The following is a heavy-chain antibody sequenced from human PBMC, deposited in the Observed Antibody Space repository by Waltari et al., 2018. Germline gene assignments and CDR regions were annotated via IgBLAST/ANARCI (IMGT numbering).Heavy chain of an antibody. CDR1: GYSFTGYY. D-gene: IGHD6-19*01. CDR2: INPNSGGT. J-gene: IGHJ4*02. CDR3: AVSYTGWYGDLDY. Sequence: QVLLVQSGAAVKTPGASVTVSCKASGYSFTGYYLHWVRQAPGQGLEWMGWINPNSGGTSYAQIFQGRVTMTRDTSISTAYMELSRLTSDDTAVYYCAVSYTGWYGDLDYWGQGTLVTVSS. V-gene: IGHV1-2*02.